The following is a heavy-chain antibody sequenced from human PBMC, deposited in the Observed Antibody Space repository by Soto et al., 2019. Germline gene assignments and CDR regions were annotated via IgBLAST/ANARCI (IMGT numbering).Heavy chain of an antibody. V-gene: IGHV3-23*01. D-gene: IGHD4-17*01. CDR2: IFQDGRT. CDR3: AKDLRPDGVWDFDY. J-gene: IGHJ4*02. CDR1: GFTFSTYS. Sequence: EVQLLESGGGLVQPGGSLRISCAASGFTFSTYSMAWVRQAPGRGPEWVSGIFQDGRTHYADSVKGRFTISRDNSRSLVYLQMITLRGEDTAIYYCAKDLRPDGVWDFDYWGQGTLVTVFS.